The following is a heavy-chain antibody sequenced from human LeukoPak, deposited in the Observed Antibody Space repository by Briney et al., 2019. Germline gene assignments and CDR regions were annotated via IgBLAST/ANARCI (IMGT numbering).Heavy chain of an antibody. CDR2: IKQDGSEK. CDR3: ARDSGSYLQDTLGFDY. V-gene: IGHV3-7*01. Sequence: GGSLRLSCAASGFTFSSYWMSWVRQAPGKGLEWVANIKQDGSEKYYVDSVKGRFTISRDNAKNSLYLQMNSLRAEDTAVYYCARDSGSYLQDTLGFDYWGQGTLVTVSS. J-gene: IGHJ4*02. CDR1: GFTFSSYW. D-gene: IGHD1-26*01.